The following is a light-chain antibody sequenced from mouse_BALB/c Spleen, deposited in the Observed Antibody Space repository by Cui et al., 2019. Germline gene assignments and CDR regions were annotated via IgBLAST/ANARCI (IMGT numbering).Light chain of an antibody. CDR2: DTS. CDR1: SSVSY. Sequence: QIVLTPSPATMSASPGEKVTMTCRASSSVSYMYWYQQKPGSSPRLLIYDTSNLASGVPVRFSGSGSGTSYSLTISRMEAEDAATYYCQQWSSYPRTFGGGTKLEIK. V-gene: IGKV4-55*01. CDR3: QQWSSYPRT. J-gene: IGKJ1*01.